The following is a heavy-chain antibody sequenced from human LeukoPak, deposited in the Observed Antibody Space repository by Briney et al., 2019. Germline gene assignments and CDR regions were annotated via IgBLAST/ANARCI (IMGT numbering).Heavy chain of an antibody. D-gene: IGHD2-15*01. J-gene: IGHJ6*02. Sequence: GRSLRLSRAASGFTFSSYAMHWVRQAPGKGLEWVAVISYDGSNKYYADSVKGRFTISRDNSKNTLYLQMNSLRAEDTAVYYCAEGSGYYYYGMDVWGQGTTVTVSS. CDR1: GFTFSSYA. CDR3: AEGSGYYYYGMDV. V-gene: IGHV3-30-3*01. CDR2: ISYDGSNK.